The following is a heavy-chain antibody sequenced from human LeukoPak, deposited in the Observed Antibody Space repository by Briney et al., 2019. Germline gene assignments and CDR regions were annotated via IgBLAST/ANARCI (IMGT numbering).Heavy chain of an antibody. D-gene: IGHD3-10*01. J-gene: IGHJ4*02. CDR2: IWYDGSNK. CDR3: ARDESSGSLHFDY. V-gene: IGHV3-33*01. Sequence: GRSLRLSCAASGFTFSNFGMHWVRQAPGKGLEWVAVIWYDGSNKYYADSVKGRFTISRDNSKNTLYPQMNSLRAEDTAVYFCARDESSGSLHFDYWSQGTLVTVSS. CDR1: GFTFSNFG.